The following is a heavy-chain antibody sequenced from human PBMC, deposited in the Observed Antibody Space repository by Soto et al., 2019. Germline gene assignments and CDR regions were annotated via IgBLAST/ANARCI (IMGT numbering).Heavy chain of an antibody. V-gene: IGHV5-51*01. CDR2: IYPGDSDT. Sequence: PGESLKISCKGSGYSFTSYWIGWVRQMPGKGLEWMGIIYPGDSDTRYSPSFQGQVAISADKSISTAYLQWSSLKASDTAMYYCARHSLVCSGGSLTCGLERYNWFDPWGQGTLVTVSS. CDR3: ARHSLVCSGGSLTCGLERYNWFDP. J-gene: IGHJ5*02. D-gene: IGHD2-15*01. CDR1: GYSFTSYW.